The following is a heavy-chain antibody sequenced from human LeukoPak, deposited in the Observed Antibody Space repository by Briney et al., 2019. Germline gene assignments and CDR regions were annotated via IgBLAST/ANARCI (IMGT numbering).Heavy chain of an antibody. V-gene: IGHV4-61*02. CDR3: ARGKATSYYYYYMDV. J-gene: IGHJ6*03. Sequence: SETLSLTCTVSGDSISSGSYYWSWIRQPAGKGLEWIGRIYTSGSTNYNPSLKSRVTISVDTSKNQFSLKLSSVTAADTAVYYCARGKATSYYYYYMDVWGKGTTVTISS. CDR1: GDSISSGSYY. CDR2: IYTSGST. D-gene: IGHD5-24*01.